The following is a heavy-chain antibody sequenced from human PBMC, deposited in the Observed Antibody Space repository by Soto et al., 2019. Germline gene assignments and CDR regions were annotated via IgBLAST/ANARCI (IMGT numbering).Heavy chain of an antibody. D-gene: IGHD6-6*01. CDR2: ISGSGGST. CDR3: ASSSALWHGMDA. J-gene: IGHJ6*02. V-gene: IGHV3-23*01. CDR1: GFTFSNYA. Sequence: GGSLRLSCAASGFTFSNYAISWVRQAPGKGLEWVSSISGSGGSTYYADSVKGRFTISRDNSKNTLYLQMKSLGAEDTAVYYCASSSALWHGMDAWGQGTTVTVSS.